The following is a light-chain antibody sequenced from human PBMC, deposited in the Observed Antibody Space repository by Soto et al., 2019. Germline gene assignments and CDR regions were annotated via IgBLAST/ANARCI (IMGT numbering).Light chain of an antibody. Sequence: QSALTQPASVSGSPGQSITISCSGTSSDIGRYNFVSWYQQHPDKAPRLMIYEVTKRPSGVSDRFSGSKSGNTASLTISGLQAEDEADYYCWSYGGGTTVLFGGGTKLTVL. V-gene: IGLV2-23*02. CDR1: SSDIGRYNF. CDR3: WSYGGGTTVL. J-gene: IGLJ3*02. CDR2: EVT.